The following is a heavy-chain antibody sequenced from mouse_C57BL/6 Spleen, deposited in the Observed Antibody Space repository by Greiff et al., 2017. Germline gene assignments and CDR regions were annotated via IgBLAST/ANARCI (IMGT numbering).Heavy chain of an antibody. V-gene: IGHV7-3*01. CDR1: GFTFTDYY. CDR3: ARGGSSGPFAY. CDR2: IRNKANGYTT. Sequence: EVKLVESGGGLVQPGGSLSLSCAASGFTFTDYYMSWVRQPPGKALEWLGFIRNKANGYTTEYSASVKGRFTISRDNSQSILYLQMNALRAEDSATYYCARGGSSGPFAYWGQGTLVTVSA. D-gene: IGHD3-2*02. J-gene: IGHJ3*01.